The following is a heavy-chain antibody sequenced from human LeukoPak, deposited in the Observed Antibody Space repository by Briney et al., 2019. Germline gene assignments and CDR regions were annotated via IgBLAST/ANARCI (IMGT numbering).Heavy chain of an antibody. J-gene: IGHJ1*01. D-gene: IGHD3-10*01. CDR2: IIPILGIA. CDR3: ATAAWFGDYPEYFQH. Sequence: ASVKLSCKASGGTFSSYAISGVRQAPGQGLEWMGRIIPILGIANYAQKFQGRVTITADKSTSTAYMELSSLRSEDTAVYYCATAAWFGDYPEYFQHWGQGTLVTVSS. V-gene: IGHV1-69*04. CDR1: GGTFSSYA.